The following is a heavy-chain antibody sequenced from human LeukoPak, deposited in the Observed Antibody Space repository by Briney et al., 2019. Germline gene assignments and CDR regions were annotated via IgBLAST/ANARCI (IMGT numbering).Heavy chain of an antibody. J-gene: IGHJ4*02. CDR2: IIPIFGTA. V-gene: IGHV1-69*13. CDR3: ARPRNYYDSSGYYY. D-gene: IGHD3-22*01. CDR1: GGTFSSYA. Sequence: VASVKVSCKASGGTFSSYAISWVRQAPGQGLEWMGGIIPIFGTANYAQKFQGRVTITADESTSTAYMELSSLRSEDTAVYYCARPRNYYDSSGYYYWGQGTLVTVSS.